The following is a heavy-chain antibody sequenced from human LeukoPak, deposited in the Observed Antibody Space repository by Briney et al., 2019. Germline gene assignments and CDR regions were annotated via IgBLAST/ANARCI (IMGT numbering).Heavy chain of an antibody. V-gene: IGHV1-18*01. J-gene: IGHJ5*02. D-gene: IGHD3-22*01. CDR3: ARIRHDSSGYDWFDL. CDR1: GYTFTIYG. Sequence: ASVTVSCTASGYTFTIYGISWVRQAPGQGLEWMGWISAYNGNTNYAQKLQGRVTMTTDTSTSTAYMELRSLRSDDTAVYYCARIRHDSSGYDWFDLWGQGTLVTVSS. CDR2: ISAYNGNT.